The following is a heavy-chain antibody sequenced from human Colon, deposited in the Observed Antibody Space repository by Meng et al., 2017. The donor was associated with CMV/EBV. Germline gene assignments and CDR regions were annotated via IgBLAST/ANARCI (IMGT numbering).Heavy chain of an antibody. CDR2: IYWDDEE. CDR3: AHRYSRHSNSRYFDF. V-gene: IGHV2-5*02. D-gene: IGHD6-6*01. Sequence: ITVKESGPTVGRPTQTLTLTCSFSGFSLSSPGEGVACFRQPPGKPLEWLAIIYWDDEERYRPSLRSRLTITKDTTTNRVVLIVTNMDHVDTATYDCAHRYSRHSNSRYFDFWGLGTLVTVSS. CDR1: GFSLSSPGEG. J-gene: IGHJ4*02.